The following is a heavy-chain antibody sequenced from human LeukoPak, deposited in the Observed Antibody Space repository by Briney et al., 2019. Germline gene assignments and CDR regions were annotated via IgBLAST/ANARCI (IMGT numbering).Heavy chain of an antibody. CDR1: GGSISRSSYY. D-gene: IGHD1-1*01. Sequence: SETLSLTCTVSGGSISRSSYYWGWIRQPPGKGLEWIGYIYYSGSTNYNPSLKSRVTISVDTSKNQFSLKLSSVTAADTAVYYCARSTSIIWFDPWGQGTRVTVSS. V-gene: IGHV4-61*05. CDR2: IYYSGST. CDR3: ARSTSIIWFDP. J-gene: IGHJ5*02.